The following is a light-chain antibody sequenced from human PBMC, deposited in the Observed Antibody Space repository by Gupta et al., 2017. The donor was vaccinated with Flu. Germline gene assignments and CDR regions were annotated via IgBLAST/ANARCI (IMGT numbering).Light chain of an antibody. J-gene: IGLJ2*01. Sequence: SYVLTPPPSVSVAPGQAARIPCGGNNIGSKSVHWYQQKPGPAPVLVVYDDRDRPSGIPERFSGSNSGNTATLTISRVEAGDEADYYCQVWDSSRDHPVVFGGGTNLTVL. CDR3: QVWDSSRDHPVV. CDR2: DDR. V-gene: IGLV3-21*02. CDR1: NIGSKS.